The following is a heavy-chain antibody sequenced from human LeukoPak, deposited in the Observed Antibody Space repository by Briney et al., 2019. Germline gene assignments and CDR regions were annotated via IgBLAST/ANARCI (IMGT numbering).Heavy chain of an antibody. J-gene: IGHJ2*01. Sequence: GGSLRLSCAASRFSFSGYYMSWIRQAPGKGLEWVSYISSSGGTIYYADSVKGRFTISRDNAKNSLSLQMNSLRADDTAVYYCARGAVMFGLWGRGTLVTVSS. V-gene: IGHV3-11*01. CDR2: ISSSGGTI. CDR3: ARGAVMFGL. CDR1: RFSFSGYY. D-gene: IGHD2-21*01.